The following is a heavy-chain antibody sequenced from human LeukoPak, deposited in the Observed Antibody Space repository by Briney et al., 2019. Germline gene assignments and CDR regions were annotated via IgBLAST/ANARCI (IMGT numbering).Heavy chain of an antibody. CDR3: ARVPDWTYVPDF. CDR2: IKSSNT. Sequence: SETLSLTCTVSGVSISSDGFYWTWVRQPAGKRPEWIGRIKSSNTNYNPSLKSRVNISVDTSTNQFSLKLSSLTAADTAVYYCARVPDWTYVPDFWGQGTLVTVSS. J-gene: IGHJ4*02. CDR1: GVSISSDGFY. V-gene: IGHV4-61*02. D-gene: IGHD3-16*01.